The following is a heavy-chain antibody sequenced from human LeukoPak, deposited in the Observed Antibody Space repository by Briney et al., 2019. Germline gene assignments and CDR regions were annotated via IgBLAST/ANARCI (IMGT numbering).Heavy chain of an antibody. V-gene: IGHV4-39*01. CDR3: ARPRRGDTMIVV. CDR1: GGSISSSSYY. Sequence: PSETLSLTCTVSGGSISSSSYYWGWIRQPPGKGLEWIGSIYYSGSTYYNPSLKSRVTISVDTSKNQFSLKLSSVTAADTAVYYCARPRRGDTMIVVWGQGTLLTVSS. J-gene: IGHJ4*02. CDR2: IYYSGST. D-gene: IGHD3-22*01.